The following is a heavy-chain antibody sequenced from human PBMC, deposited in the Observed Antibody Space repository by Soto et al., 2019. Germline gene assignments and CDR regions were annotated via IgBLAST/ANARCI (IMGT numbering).Heavy chain of an antibody. CDR1: GYTFTSYG. D-gene: IGHD1-26*01. J-gene: IGHJ4*02. CDR3: ARGPAGEWELLTLDY. V-gene: IGHV1-18*01. CDR2: ISAYNGNT. Sequence: ASVKVSCKASGYTFTSYGISWVRQAPGQGLEWMGWISAYNGNTNYAQKLQGRVTMTTDTSTSTAYMELRSLRSDDTAVYYCARGPAGEWELLTLDYWGQGTLVTVSS.